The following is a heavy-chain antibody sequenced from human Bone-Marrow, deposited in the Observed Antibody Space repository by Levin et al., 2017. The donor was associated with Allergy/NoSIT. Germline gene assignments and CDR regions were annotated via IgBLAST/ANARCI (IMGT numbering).Heavy chain of an antibody. CDR1: GYTLTELS. Sequence: ASVKVSCKVSGYTLTELSMHWVRQAPGKGLEWMGGFDPEDGETIYAQKFQGRVTMTEDTSTDTAYMELSSLRSEDTAVYYCATGNSYSNYDAFDIWGQGTMVTVSS. J-gene: IGHJ3*02. D-gene: IGHD4-11*01. V-gene: IGHV1-24*01. CDR3: ATGNSYSNYDAFDI. CDR2: FDPEDGET.